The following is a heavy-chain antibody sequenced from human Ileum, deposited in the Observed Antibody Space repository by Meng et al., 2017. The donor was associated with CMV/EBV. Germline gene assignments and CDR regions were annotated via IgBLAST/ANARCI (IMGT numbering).Heavy chain of an antibody. V-gene: IGHV3-7*01. CDR1: GFIFSRDW. D-gene: IGHD1-1*01. CDR2: IKQDGSEK. Sequence: GGSLRLSCAGSGFIFSRDWMSWVRQAPGKGLEWVANIKQDGSEKYYVDSVKGRFTISRDNAKNSLYLQMNSLRAEDTAVYYCARDGVPVGLHYWGQGTLVTVSS. J-gene: IGHJ4*02. CDR3: ARDGVPVGLHY.